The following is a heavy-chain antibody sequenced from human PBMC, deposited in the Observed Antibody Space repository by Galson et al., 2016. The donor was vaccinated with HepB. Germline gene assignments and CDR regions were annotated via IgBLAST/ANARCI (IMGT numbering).Heavy chain of an antibody. D-gene: IGHD2/OR15-2a*01. CDR2: ISSSSSHT. CDR1: GFRFSDFY. V-gene: IGHV3-11*06. Sequence: SLRLSCAASGFRFSDFYMTWIRQAPGKALEWLSYISSSSSHTPYADSVKGRFTISRDNAKNSLFLEMSSLRAEDTAVYYCARRHEYCPPVGCSVDYWGQGTLVSVSS. J-gene: IGHJ4*02. CDR3: ARRHEYCPPVGCSVDY.